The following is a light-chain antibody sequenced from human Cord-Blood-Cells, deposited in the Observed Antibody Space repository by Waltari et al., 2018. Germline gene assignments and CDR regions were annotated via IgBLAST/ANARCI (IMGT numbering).Light chain of an antibody. V-gene: IGKV4-1*01. CDR2: GAS. CDR1: HRVLYSSNNKTY. CDR3: QQYYSTPYT. Sequence: DLAITQSPASLSVSPGHRPTITCMPCHRVLYSSNNKTYLAWYQEKPGQHPRLLIDGASTRESGVPDRFSGCGSGTDVTLTISSLQAEDVAVDYCQQYYSTPYTFGQGTKLEIK. J-gene: IGKJ2*01.